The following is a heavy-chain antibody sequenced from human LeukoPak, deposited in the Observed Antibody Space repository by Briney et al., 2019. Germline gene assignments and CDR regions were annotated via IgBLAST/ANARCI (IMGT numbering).Heavy chain of an antibody. CDR1: GYTFTSHD. V-gene: IGHV1-8*01. CDR3: ARTPPKGDIDY. D-gene: IGHD2-21*02. J-gene: IGHJ4*02. Sequence: ASVKVSCKASGYTFTSHDINWVRQATGQGLEWMGWMSPNSGDTGYAQKFQGRVSMTRATSISTAYLELSSLTFEDTAVYYCARTPPKGDIDYWGQGTLVTVSS. CDR2: MSPNSGDT.